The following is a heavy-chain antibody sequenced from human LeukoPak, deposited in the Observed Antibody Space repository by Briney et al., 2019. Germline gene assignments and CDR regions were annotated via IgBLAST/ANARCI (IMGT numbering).Heavy chain of an antibody. CDR2: ISGSGSGT. D-gene: IGHD2-2*01. CDR1: EFTFSNYG. CDR3: ARDPSTLLPTDDS. J-gene: IGHJ4*02. V-gene: IGHV3-23*01. Sequence: GGSLRLSCAASEFTFSNYGMSLVRQAPGKGLEWVSAISGSGSGTYYADSVRGRFTISRDNSKNTLYLQMNSLRVEDTAIYYCARDPSTLLPTDDSWGQGTLVTVSS.